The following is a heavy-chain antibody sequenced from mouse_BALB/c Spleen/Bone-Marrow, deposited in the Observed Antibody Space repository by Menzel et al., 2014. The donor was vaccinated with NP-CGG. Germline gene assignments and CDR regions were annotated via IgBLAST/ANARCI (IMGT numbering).Heavy chain of an antibody. J-gene: IGHJ2*01. D-gene: IGHD3-1*01. V-gene: IGHV7-3*02. CDR1: GFTFTDYY. Sequence: EVHLVGSGGGLVQPGGSLRLSCATSGFTFTDYYMSWVRQPPGKALEWLGFIRNKANGYTTEYSASVKGRFTISRDNSQRILYLQMNALRAEDSTTYYCARDRAARATGYYFDYWGQGTTLTVSS. CDR2: IRNKANGYTT. CDR3: ARDRAARATGYYFDY.